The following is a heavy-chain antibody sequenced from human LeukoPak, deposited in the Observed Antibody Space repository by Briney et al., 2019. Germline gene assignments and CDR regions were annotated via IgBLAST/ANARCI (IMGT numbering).Heavy chain of an antibody. D-gene: IGHD2-15*01. CDR1: GFTFSSYE. CDR2: ISSSGSTI. Sequence: PGGSLRLSCAASGFTFSSYEMNWVRQAPGKGLEWVSYISSSGSTIYYADSVKGRFTISRDNAKNSLYLQMNSLRAEDTAVYYCACRRGVVAATQLDAFDIWGQGTMVTVSS. V-gene: IGHV3-48*03. J-gene: IGHJ3*02. CDR3: ACRRGVVAATQLDAFDI.